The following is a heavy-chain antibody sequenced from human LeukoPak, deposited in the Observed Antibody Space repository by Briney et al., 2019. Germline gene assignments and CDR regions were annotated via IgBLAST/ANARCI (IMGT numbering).Heavy chain of an antibody. J-gene: IGHJ4*02. V-gene: IGHV3-30*18. CDR3: AKDLVVVAAEYYFDY. D-gene: IGHD2-15*01. Sequence: PGGSLRLSCAASGFSFSSYGMHWVRQAPGKGMEWVAVISYDGSNKYYADSVKGRFTFSRDNSKNTLYLQMNSLRAEDTAVYYCAKDLVVVAAEYYFDYWGQGTLVTVSS. CDR2: ISYDGSNK. CDR1: GFSFSSYG.